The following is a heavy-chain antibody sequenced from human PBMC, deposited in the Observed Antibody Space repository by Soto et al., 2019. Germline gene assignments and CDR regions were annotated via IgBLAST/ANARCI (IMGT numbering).Heavy chain of an antibody. CDR3: ARDAYDYIWGSYRARFDY. CDR2: ISANNGNT. D-gene: IGHD3-16*02. J-gene: IGHJ4*02. Sequence: GASVKVSCKASGYTFTGYYMHWVRQAPGQGLEWMGWISANNGNTNYAQKFQGRVTMTTDTSTSTAYMELRSLRSDDTAVYYCARDAYDYIWGSYRARFDYWGQGTLVTVSS. CDR1: GYTFTGYY. V-gene: IGHV1-18*04.